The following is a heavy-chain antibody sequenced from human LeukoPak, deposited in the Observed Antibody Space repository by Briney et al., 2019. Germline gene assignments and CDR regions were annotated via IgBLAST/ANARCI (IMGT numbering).Heavy chain of an antibody. J-gene: IGHJ1*01. CDR3: ARGGDYGDFYFQR. CDR2: ISTYNGAT. CDR1: GYTFINHG. V-gene: IGHV1-18*01. D-gene: IGHD4-17*01. Sequence: ASVKVSCNTSGYTFINHGISGVRQAPGRGLEWVGWISTYNGATQYPEKLQGRVTMTTDTSTNTVYMELRSLRSDDTAIYYCARGGDYGDFYFQRWGQGTLVTVSS.